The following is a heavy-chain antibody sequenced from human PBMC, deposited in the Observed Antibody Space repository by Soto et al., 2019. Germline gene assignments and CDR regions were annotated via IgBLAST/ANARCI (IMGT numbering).Heavy chain of an antibody. Sequence: GASLKISCKGSGYSFTSYWIGWVRQMPGKGLEWMGIIYPGDSDTRYSPSFQGQVTISADKSISTAYLQWSSLKASDTAMYYCARLMEFRCSSTSCYAGGAFDIWGQGTMVTVSS. CDR2: IYPGDSDT. CDR1: GYSFTSYW. J-gene: IGHJ3*02. CDR3: ARLMEFRCSSTSCYAGGAFDI. D-gene: IGHD2-2*01. V-gene: IGHV5-51*01.